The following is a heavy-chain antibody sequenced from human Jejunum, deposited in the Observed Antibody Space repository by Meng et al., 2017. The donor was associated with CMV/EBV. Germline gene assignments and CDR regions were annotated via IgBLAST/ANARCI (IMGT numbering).Heavy chain of an antibody. J-gene: IGHJ4*02. V-gene: IGHV1-2*02. CDR1: GYTFTGYY. CDR2: INPNSGGT. CDR3: ARAIAAAVWY. D-gene: IGHD6-13*01. Sequence: CKASGYTFTGYYMHWGRQAPGQGLEWMGWINPNSGGTNYAQKFQGRVTMTRDTSISTAYMELSRLRSDDTAVYYCARAIAAAVWYWGQGTLVTVSS.